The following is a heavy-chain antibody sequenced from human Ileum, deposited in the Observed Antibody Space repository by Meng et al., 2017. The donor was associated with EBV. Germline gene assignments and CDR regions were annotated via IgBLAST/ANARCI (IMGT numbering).Heavy chain of an antibody. CDR2: ISAYNGNT. D-gene: IGHD6-13*01. J-gene: IGHJ4*02. V-gene: IGHV1-18*01. CDR1: GYTFTNYG. Sequence: QVQLVQAGAEVNKPGGSVKVSCKASGYTFTNYGISWVRQAPGQGLEWMGWISAYNGNTVYAQELQGRVTITADESTSTAYMELSSLRSEDTAVYYCARGNGYSSSFYFDYWGQGTLVTVSS. CDR3: ARGNGYSSSFYFDY.